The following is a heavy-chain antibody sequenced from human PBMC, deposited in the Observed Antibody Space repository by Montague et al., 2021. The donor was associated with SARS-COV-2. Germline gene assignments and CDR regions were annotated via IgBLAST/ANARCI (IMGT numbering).Heavy chain of an antibody. CDR1: GFTFSSYW. J-gene: IGHJ6*02. Sequence: SLRLSCAASGFTFSSYWTSWVRQAPGKGLEWVANIKQDGSEKYYVDSVKGRFTISRDNAKNSLYLQMNSLRAEDTAVYYCARVQRTTGTTRLGTYYYYYYGMDVWGQGTTVTVSS. CDR2: IKQDGSEK. D-gene: IGHD1-1*01. V-gene: IGHV3-7*01. CDR3: ARVQRTTGTTRLGTYYYYYYGMDV.